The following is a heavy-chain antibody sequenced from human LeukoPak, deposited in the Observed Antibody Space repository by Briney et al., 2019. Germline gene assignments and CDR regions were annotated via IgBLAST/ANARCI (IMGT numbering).Heavy chain of an antibody. CDR2: ISGSGGST. V-gene: IGHV3-23*01. CDR1: GFTFSGFA. CDR3: AKDLVGAEDY. Sequence: GGSLRLSCAASGFTFSGFAMSWVRRTPGKGLEWVSAISGSGGSTYYADSVKGRFTISRDNSKNTLYLQMNSLRAEDTAVYYCAKDLVGAEDYWGQGTLVTVSS. D-gene: IGHD1-26*01. J-gene: IGHJ4*02.